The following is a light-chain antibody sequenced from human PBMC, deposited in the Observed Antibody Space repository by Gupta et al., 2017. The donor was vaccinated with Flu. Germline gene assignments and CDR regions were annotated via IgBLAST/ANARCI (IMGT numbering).Light chain of an antibody. CDR1: HSVYNNL. J-gene: IGKJ2*01. Sequence: GSTPSSPGERATPSSWAGHSVYNNLLTWYQQKPGQAPRLLIYGASSWASGVPDRFSGSGSGTEFTLTIRRLEPEDFAVYYCQQYGISMYTFGQGTKVEIK. V-gene: IGKV3-20*01. CDR2: GAS. CDR3: QQYGISMYT.